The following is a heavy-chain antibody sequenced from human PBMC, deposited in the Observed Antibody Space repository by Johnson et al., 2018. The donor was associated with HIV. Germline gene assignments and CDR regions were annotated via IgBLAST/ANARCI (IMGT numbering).Heavy chain of an antibody. CDR2: INWNSGSM. CDR1: GFTFHDYA. V-gene: IGHV3-9*01. D-gene: IGHD3-22*01. CDR3: ARVGDGSGYYFDAFDI. Sequence: VQLVESGGGLVQPGRSLTLSCAASGFTFHDYAMHWVRQAPGKGLEWVSGINWNSGSMDYADSGKGGFTLSRDNVKSSLFLQMGGLGAGDTALYFCARVGDGSGYYFDAFDIWGQGTLVTVSS. J-gene: IGHJ3*02.